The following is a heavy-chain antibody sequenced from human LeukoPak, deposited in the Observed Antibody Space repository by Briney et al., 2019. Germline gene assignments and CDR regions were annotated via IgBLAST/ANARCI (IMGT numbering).Heavy chain of an antibody. CDR3: ASGDSGYSYGYSYYYYGMDV. D-gene: IGHD5-18*01. CDR1: GGTFSSYA. J-gene: IGHJ6*02. Sequence: SVKVSCKASGGTFSSYAISWVRQAPGQGLEWMGRIIPIFGMANYAQKFQGRVTITADKSTSTAYMELSSLRSEDTAVYYCASGDSGYSYGYSYYYYGMDVWGQGTTVTVSS. V-gene: IGHV1-69*04. CDR2: IIPIFGMA.